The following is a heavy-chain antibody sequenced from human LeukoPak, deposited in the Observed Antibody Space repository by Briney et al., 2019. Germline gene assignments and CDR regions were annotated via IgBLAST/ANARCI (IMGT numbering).Heavy chain of an antibody. CDR3: ARMDEDILTGYPQFDY. D-gene: IGHD3-9*01. J-gene: IGHJ4*02. CDR1: GDSVSSNSAA. CDR2: TYYRSKWYN. Sequence: SQTLSLTCAISGDSVSSNSAAWNWIRQSPSRGLEWLGRTYYRSKWYNDYAVSVKSRITINPDTSKNQFPLQLNSVTPEDTAVYYCARMDEDILTGYPQFDYWGQGTLVTVSS. V-gene: IGHV6-1*01.